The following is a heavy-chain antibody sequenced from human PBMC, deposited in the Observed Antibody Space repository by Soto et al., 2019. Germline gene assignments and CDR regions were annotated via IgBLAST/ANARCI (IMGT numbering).Heavy chain of an antibody. CDR3: ARGDSSDWKVALDI. J-gene: IGHJ3*02. CDR2: IKHGGSS. D-gene: IGHD6-19*01. Sequence: QVQQQPWGAGLLKPSETLSLTCTVYAGSFSHYYWNWIRQSPGKGLEWIGKIKHGGSSSYNPSLRCRVSISVDMSKNQFSMTLSYVTAADTAVYYGARGDSSDWKVALDIWGQGTMVPVSS. V-gene: IGHV4-34*01. CDR1: AGSFSHYY.